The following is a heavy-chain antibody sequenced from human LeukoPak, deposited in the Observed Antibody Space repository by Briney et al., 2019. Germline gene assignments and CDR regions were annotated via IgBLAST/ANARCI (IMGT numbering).Heavy chain of an antibody. V-gene: IGHV3-48*01. CDR3: ARDPDGDYDFDY. J-gene: IGHJ4*02. Sequence: PGGSLRLSCAASGFTFSSYAMSWVRRAPGKGLEWLSHGNSNGGVISYADSVKGRFTISRDTAKNSLYLQMNSLRVEDTAIYYCARDPDGDYDFDYWGQGTLVTVSS. CDR2: GNSNGGVI. D-gene: IGHD4-17*01. CDR1: GFTFSSYA.